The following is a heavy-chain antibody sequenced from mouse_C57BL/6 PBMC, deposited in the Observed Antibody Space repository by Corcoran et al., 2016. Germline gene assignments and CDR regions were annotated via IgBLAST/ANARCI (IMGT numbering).Heavy chain of an antibody. CDR1: GYTFTDYY. Sequence: EVQLQQSGPVLVKPGASVKMSCKASGYTFTDYYMNWVKQSHGKSLEWIGVINPYNGGTSYNQKFKGKATLTVDKSSSTAYMELNSLTSEDSAVYYCARGDIGKRSSYHFDYWGQGTTLTVSS. V-gene: IGHV1-19*01. J-gene: IGHJ2*01. CDR3: ARGDIGKRSSYHFDY. CDR2: INPYNGGT. D-gene: IGHD1-1*01.